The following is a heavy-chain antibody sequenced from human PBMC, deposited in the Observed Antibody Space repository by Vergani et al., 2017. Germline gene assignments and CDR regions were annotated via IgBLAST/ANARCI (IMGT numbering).Heavy chain of an antibody. D-gene: IGHD2-2*01. CDR1: GFSLSTRGMC. CDR2: IDWDDDK. Sequence: VTLRESGPALVKPTQTLTLTCTFSGFSLSTRGMCVSWIRQPPGKALEWLALIDWDDDKYYSTSLKTRLTISKDTSKNQVVLTMTNMDPVDTSTYYCARTLSSTSCYHFDYWGQGTLVTVSS. CDR3: ARTLSSTSCYHFDY. J-gene: IGHJ4*02. V-gene: IGHV2-70*01.